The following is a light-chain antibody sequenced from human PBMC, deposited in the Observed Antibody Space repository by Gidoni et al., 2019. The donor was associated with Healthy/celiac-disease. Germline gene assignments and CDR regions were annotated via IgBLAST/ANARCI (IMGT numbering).Light chain of an antibody. CDR2: DVS. CDR3: SSYTSSSTLYG. V-gene: IGLV2-14*01. Sequence: QSALTQPASVSGSPGQSITISCTGTSSDVGGYNYVSWYQQHPGKAPKLMIYDVSNRPSGVAKRFSGANAGNTASLTISGLQAEDEADYYGSSYTSSSTLYGVGTGTKGTVL. CDR1: SSDVGGYNY. J-gene: IGLJ1*01.